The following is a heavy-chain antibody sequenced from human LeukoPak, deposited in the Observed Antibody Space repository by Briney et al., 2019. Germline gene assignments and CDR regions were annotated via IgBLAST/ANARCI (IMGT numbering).Heavy chain of an antibody. D-gene: IGHD6-19*01. CDR2: INHSGST. V-gene: IGHV4-34*01. Sequence: SETLSLTCAVYGGSFSGYYWSWIRQPPGKGLEWIGEINHSGSTNYNPSLKSRATISVDTSKNQFSLKLSSVAAADTAVYYCARGAFPSIAVAYYWGQGTLVTVSS. CDR3: ARGAFPSIAVAYY. CDR1: GGSFSGYY. J-gene: IGHJ4*02.